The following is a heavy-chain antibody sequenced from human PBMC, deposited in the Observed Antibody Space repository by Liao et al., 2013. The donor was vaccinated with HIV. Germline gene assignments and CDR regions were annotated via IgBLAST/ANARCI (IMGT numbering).Heavy chain of an antibody. Sequence: QVQLQESGPGLVRPSQTLSLTCTVSGGSISSGSYYWSWIRQPAGKGLEWIGRIYTSGDTNYNPSLKSRVTMSVDTSQNQFSLKLSSVTAADTAFLYCARVSPDLYCSSSSCRPSDAFDIWGQGTMVTVSS. D-gene: IGHD2-15*01. CDR3: ARVSPDLYCSSSSCRPSDAFDI. CDR1: GGSISSGSYY. V-gene: IGHV4-61*02. CDR2: IYTSGDT. J-gene: IGHJ3*02.